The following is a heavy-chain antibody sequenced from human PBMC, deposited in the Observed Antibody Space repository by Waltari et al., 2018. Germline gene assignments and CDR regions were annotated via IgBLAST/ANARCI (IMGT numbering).Heavy chain of an antibody. CDR2: VNPNSGGT. Sequence: QVQLVQSEAEVRKPGASVKVSCQASGYNFIDYYVHWVRQAPGLGLEWMGWVNPNSGGTMYLRKFEGWVTFSTDTSVNTAYMEVTRLKSDDTATYFCARARAWGPKAFDVWGQGTRLTVSS. V-gene: IGHV1-2*04. CDR3: ARARAWGPKAFDV. J-gene: IGHJ3*01. D-gene: IGHD7-27*01. CDR1: GYNFIDYY.